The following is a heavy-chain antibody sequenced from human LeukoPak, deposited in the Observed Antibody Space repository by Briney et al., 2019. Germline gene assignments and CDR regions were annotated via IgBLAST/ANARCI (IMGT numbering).Heavy chain of an antibody. J-gene: IGHJ3*02. CDR2: INHSGST. V-gene: IGHV4-38-2*01. Sequence: SETLSLTCAVSGYSISSGYYWGWIRQSPGKGLEWIGEINHSGSTNYNPSLKSRVTISVDTSKNQFSLKLSSVTAADTAVYYCARGRPDAFDIWGQGTMVTVSS. CDR3: ARGRPDAFDI. CDR1: GYSISSGYY.